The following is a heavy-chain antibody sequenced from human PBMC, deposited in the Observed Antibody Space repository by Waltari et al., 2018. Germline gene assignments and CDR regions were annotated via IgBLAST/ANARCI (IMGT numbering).Heavy chain of an antibody. CDR2: ITASGGST. J-gene: IGHJ3*02. Sequence: EVQLLESGGGLVQPGESLRLSCAASGFTFSNYAMGWGRRAPGKGVGWVSGITASGGSTYYTDSVKDRFTTSRDNSRNTLYLQMNSLRAEDTAVYYCAKRSGAFDIWGQGTMVTVSS. D-gene: IGHD6-25*01. CDR3: AKRSGAFDI. V-gene: IGHV3-23*01. CDR1: GFTFSNYA.